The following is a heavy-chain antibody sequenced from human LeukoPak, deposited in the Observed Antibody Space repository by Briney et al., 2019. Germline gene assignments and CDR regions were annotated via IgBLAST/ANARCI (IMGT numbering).Heavy chain of an antibody. Sequence: SQTLSLTCAVSGGSISSGGDSWSWIRQPPGKGLEWIGYIYHSGSTYYNPSLKSRVTISVDRSKNQFSLKLSSVTAADTAVYYCASERGFGEFDYWGQGTLVTVSS. V-gene: IGHV4-30-2*01. CDR1: GGSISSGGDS. CDR3: ASERGFGEFDY. D-gene: IGHD3-10*01. CDR2: IYHSGST. J-gene: IGHJ4*02.